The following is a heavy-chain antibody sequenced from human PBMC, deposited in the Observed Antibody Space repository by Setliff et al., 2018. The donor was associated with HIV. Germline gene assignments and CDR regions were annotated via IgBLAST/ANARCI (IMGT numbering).Heavy chain of an antibody. Sequence: PGGSLRLSCAASGFTFSTYWMNWVRQAQGKGLVWVSRINSDGSSTGHADSVKGRFTISRDNAKNTMYLQMNRLRAEGTAVYYCARSKGGSNWTFDYWGQGTLVTVSS. D-gene: IGHD6-13*01. CDR2: INSDGSST. J-gene: IGHJ4*02. CDR3: ARSKGGSNWTFDY. CDR1: GFTFSTYW. V-gene: IGHV3-74*01.